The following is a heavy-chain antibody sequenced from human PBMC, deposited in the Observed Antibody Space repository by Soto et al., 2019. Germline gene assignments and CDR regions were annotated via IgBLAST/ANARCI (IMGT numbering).Heavy chain of an antibody. CDR3: ARRGSTVTTPDAFDN. CDR2: INPNSGGT. CDR1: GYTFTGYY. V-gene: IGHV1-2*04. D-gene: IGHD4-4*01. J-gene: IGHJ3*02. Sequence: ASVKVSCKASGYTFTGYYMHWVRQAPGQGLEWMGWINPNSGGTNYAQKFQGWVTMTRDTSISTAYMELSRLRSDDTAVYYCARRGSTVTTPDAFDNWGQGTMVTVSS.